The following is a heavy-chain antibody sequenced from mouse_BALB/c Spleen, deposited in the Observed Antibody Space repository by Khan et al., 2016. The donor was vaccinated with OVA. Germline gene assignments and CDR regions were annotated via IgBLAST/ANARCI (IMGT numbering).Heavy chain of an antibody. CDR2: INPSNGRT. J-gene: IGHJ3*01. CDR1: GYTFTTYW. CDR3: ARGGANWGAWFAY. D-gene: IGHD4-1*01. V-gene: IGHV1S81*02. Sequence: QVQLKQSGAELVKPGASVKLSCKASGYTFTTYWMHWVKQRPGQGLEWIGEINPSNGRTNYNEKFKSKATLTVDKSSSTAYMQLSSLTSEDSAVYYCARGGANWGAWFAYWGQGTLVTVSA.